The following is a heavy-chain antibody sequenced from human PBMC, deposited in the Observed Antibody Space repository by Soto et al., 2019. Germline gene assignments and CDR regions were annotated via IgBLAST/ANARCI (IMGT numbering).Heavy chain of an antibody. CDR1: GYSFTSYW. Sequence: PGESLKISCKGSGYSFTSYWIGWVRQMPGKGLEWMGTIYPGDSDTRYSPSFQGQVTISADKSISTAYLQWSSLKASDTAMYYCASLYYYGSGSSIDAFDIWGQGTMVTVSS. V-gene: IGHV5-51*01. D-gene: IGHD3-10*01. CDR3: ASLYYYGSGSSIDAFDI. CDR2: IYPGDSDT. J-gene: IGHJ3*02.